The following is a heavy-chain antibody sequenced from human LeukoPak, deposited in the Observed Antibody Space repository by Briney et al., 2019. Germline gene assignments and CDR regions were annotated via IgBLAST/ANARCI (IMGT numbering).Heavy chain of an antibody. CDR3: AKGYGSRGYFFDY. J-gene: IGHJ4*02. D-gene: IGHD3-22*01. CDR2: ISGSGGST. Sequence: GGSLRLSCAASGFTFSSYGMSWVRQAPGKGLEWVSTISGSGGSTYYADSVEGRFTISRDNAKNTLYLQMNSLRAEDSALYYCAKGYGSRGYFFDYWGQGTLVTVSS. V-gene: IGHV3-23*01. CDR1: GFTFSSYG.